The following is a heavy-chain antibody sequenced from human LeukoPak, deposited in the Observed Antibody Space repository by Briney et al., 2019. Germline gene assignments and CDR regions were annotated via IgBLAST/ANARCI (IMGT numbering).Heavy chain of an antibody. CDR1: RYTFTGYY. V-gene: IGHV1-2*02. CDR2: IYPNRGGT. D-gene: IGHD3-3*01. Sequence: ASVKVSCKASRYTFTGYYMHWVRQAPGQGLEWMGWIYPNRGGTNYAQKLQGRVTMTRDNTISTAYLELSSLRSDDTAEYYCARGVWSGYNYYYYMDVWGKGTTVTVSS. CDR3: ARGVWSGYNYYYYMDV. J-gene: IGHJ6*03.